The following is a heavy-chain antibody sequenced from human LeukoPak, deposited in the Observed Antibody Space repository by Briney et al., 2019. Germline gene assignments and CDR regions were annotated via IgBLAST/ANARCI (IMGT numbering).Heavy chain of an antibody. CDR1: GYTFTTYY. V-gene: IGHV1-18*04. D-gene: IGHD3-22*01. J-gene: IGHJ3*02. CDR2: ISAYNGNT. CDR3: ARFDRSDAFDI. Sequence: GASVKVSCKASGYTFTTYYMHWVRHAPGHGREWMGWISAYNGNTNYAQKLQGRVTMTTDTSTSTAYMELRSLRSDDTAVYYCARFDRSDAFDIWDQGTMVTVPS.